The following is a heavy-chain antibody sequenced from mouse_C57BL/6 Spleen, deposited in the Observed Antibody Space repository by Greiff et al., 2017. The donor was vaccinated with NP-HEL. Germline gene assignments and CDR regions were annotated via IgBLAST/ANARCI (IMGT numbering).Heavy chain of an antibody. D-gene: IGHD1-1*01. Sequence: EVQLQQSGAELVRPGASVKLSCTASGFNIKDYYMHWVKQRPEQGLEWIGWIDPENGDTEYASKFQGKATITADTSSNTAYLQLSSLTSEDTAVYYCTTNYGSRGAYWGQGTLVTVSA. CDR2: IDPENGDT. CDR3: TTNYGSRGAY. J-gene: IGHJ3*01. V-gene: IGHV14-4*01. CDR1: GFNIKDYY.